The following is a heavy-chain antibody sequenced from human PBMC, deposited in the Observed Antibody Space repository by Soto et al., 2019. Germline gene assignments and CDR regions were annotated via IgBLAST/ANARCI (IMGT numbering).Heavy chain of an antibody. CDR1: GFTFNTYW. D-gene: IGHD3-10*01. CDR2: IKQDGSET. V-gene: IGHV3-7*04. J-gene: IGHJ6*02. Sequence: GGSLRLSCAASGFTFNTYWMTWVRQAPGRGLEWVANIKQDGSETYYVDSVKGRFTISRDNAKNSLYLQMNSLRAEDTAVYYCARDPPYGSGTSQNYGMDVWGQGTTVTVSS. CDR3: ARDPPYGSGTSQNYGMDV.